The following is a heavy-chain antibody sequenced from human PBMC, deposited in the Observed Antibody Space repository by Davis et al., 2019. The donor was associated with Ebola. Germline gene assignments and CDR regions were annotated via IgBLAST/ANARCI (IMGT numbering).Heavy chain of an antibody. D-gene: IGHD3-16*01. Sequence: AASVKVSCKASGGTFSSYAISWVRQAPGQGLEWMGWINPNSGGTNYAQKFQGWVTMTTDTSTSTAYMELSSLRSEDTAVYYCARDLVSPIYDYIARYYGMDVWGQGTTVTVSS. CDR3: ARDLVSPIYDYIARYYGMDV. CDR2: INPNSGGT. V-gene: IGHV1-2*04. J-gene: IGHJ6*02. CDR1: GGTFSSYA.